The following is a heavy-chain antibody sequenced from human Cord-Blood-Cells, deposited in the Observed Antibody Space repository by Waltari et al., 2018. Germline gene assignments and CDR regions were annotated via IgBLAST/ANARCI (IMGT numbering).Heavy chain of an antibody. CDR2: ISWNSGSI. CDR1: GLTFDDYA. J-gene: IGHJ6*02. V-gene: IGHV3-9*01. D-gene: IGHD2-21*01. CDR3: AKDHLCYYGMDV. Sequence: EVQLVESGGGSVQPGRSLRLSGAASGLTFDDYAMHWVRQAPGKGLEWVSGISWNSGSIGYADSVKGRFTISRDNAKNSLYLQMNSLRAEDTALYYCAKDHLCYYGMDVWGQGTTVTVSS.